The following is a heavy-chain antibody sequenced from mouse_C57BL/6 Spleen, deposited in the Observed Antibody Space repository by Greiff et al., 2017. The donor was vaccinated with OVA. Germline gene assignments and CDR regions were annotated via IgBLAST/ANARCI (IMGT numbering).Heavy chain of an antibody. D-gene: IGHD5-1*01. J-gene: IGHJ4*01. CDR2: INPNNGGT. V-gene: IGHV1-18*01. Sequence: EVQLQQSGPELVKPGASVKIPCKASGYTFTDYNMDWVKQSHGKSLEWIGDINPNNGGTIYNQKFKGKATLTVDKSSSTAYMELRSLTSEDTAVYYCARQYLLGYYYAMDYWGQGTSVTVSS. CDR1: GYTFTDYN. CDR3: ARQYLLGYYYAMDY.